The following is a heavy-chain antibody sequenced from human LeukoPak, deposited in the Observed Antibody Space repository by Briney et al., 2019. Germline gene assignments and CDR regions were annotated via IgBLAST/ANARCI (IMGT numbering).Heavy chain of an antibody. D-gene: IGHD2-15*01. CDR1: GYTLTELS. Sequence: ASVKVSCKVSGYTLTELSMHWVRQAPGKGLEWMGGFDPEDGETIYAQKSQGRVTMTEDTSTDTAYMELSSLRSEDTAVYYCATPISGGYYFDYWGQGTLVTVSS. J-gene: IGHJ4*02. CDR2: FDPEDGET. V-gene: IGHV1-24*01. CDR3: ATPISGGYYFDY.